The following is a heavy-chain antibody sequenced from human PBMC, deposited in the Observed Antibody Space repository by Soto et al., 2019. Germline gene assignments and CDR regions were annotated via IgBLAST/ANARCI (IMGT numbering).Heavy chain of an antibody. CDR3: ARRCTNTNSIYYCMDV. CDR1: GGTFNGYG. V-gene: IGHV1-69*18. Sequence: QVQLVQSGSEVKMPGSSVKVSCKASGGTFNGYGISWVRQAPGEGLEWMGSLIPSFNTRIYAQKFQGRVTLTADESMDTANMELSGLTSDDAAVYYCARRCTNTNSIYYCMDVWGQGTTVTVSS. D-gene: IGHD3-10*01. CDR2: LIPSFNTR. J-gene: IGHJ6*02.